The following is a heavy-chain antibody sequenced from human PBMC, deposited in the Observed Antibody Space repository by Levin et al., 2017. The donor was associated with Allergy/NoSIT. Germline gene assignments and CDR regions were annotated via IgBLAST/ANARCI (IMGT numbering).Heavy chain of an antibody. CDR2: ISAYNGNT. V-gene: IGHV1-18*01. Sequence: PMASVKVSCKASGYTFTSYGISWVRQAPGQGLEWMGWISAYNGNTNYAQKLQGRVTMTTDTSTSTAYMELRSLRSDDTAVYYCARVALFNSAREGWQQLVRDWFDPWGQGTLVTVSS. D-gene: IGHD6-13*01. J-gene: IGHJ5*02. CDR1: GYTFTSYG. CDR3: ARVALFNSAREGWQQLVRDWFDP.